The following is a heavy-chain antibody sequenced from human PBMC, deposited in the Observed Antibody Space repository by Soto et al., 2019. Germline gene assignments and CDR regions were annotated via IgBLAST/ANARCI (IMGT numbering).Heavy chain of an antibody. CDR1: GYSFTSYW. CDR3: ARTTAMVTTALQNPEFDP. V-gene: IGHV5-51*01. Sequence: GESLKISCKGSGYSFTSYWIGWVRQMPGKGLEWMGIIYPGDSDTRYSPSFQGQVTISADKSISTAYLQWSSLKASDTAMYYCARTTAMVTTALQNPEFDPWGQGTLVTVSS. D-gene: IGHD5-18*01. CDR2: IYPGDSDT. J-gene: IGHJ5*02.